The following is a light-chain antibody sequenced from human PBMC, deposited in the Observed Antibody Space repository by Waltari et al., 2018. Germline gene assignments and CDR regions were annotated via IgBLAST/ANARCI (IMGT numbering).Light chain of an antibody. V-gene: IGLV1-47*01. CDR1: SSNIGSNY. CDR2: RNN. J-gene: IGLJ3*02. Sequence: QSVLTQPPSASETPGQRVTISCSGSSSNIGSNYVYWYQHPPGTAPNLLIYRNNPRPSGVPDRFSGSKSGTSASLAISGLRSEDEADYYCAAWDDSLSAGVFGGGTKLTVL. CDR3: AAWDDSLSAGV.